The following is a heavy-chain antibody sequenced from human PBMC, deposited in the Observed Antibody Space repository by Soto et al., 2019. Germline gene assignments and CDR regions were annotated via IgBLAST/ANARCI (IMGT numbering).Heavy chain of an antibody. D-gene: IGHD5-12*01. CDR3: AREGSGYNL. CDR2: IIPVFGRP. Sequence: SVKVSCKASGGSFSSFGFSWVRQAPGQGLEWVGGIIPVFGRPNYAQRFRGRLTITADESTNTVYLELIDLRSEDTAVYYCAREGSGYNLWGQGTQVTVSS. CDR1: GGSFSSFG. J-gene: IGHJ1*01. V-gene: IGHV1-69*13.